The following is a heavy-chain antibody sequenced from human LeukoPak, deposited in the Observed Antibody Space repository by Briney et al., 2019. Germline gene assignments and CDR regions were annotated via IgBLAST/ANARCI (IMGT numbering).Heavy chain of an antibody. D-gene: IGHD3-16*01. CDR1: EFAFSANW. Sequence: GRSLRLSCAASEFAFSANWMHWVRQAPGRGLVWVSRIIGDGSVTNYADSVKGRFTISRDNAKNTLYLQMNSLRAEDTAVYYCARFGSTTFADFWGQGTLVTVSS. CDR3: ARFGSTTFADF. J-gene: IGHJ4*02. CDR2: IIGDGSVT. V-gene: IGHV3-74*01.